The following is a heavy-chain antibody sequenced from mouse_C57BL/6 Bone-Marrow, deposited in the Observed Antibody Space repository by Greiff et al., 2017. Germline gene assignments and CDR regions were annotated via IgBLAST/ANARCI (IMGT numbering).Heavy chain of an antibody. CDR1: GYTFTSYW. D-gene: IGHD2-4*01. V-gene: IGHV1-5*01. CDR3: TRYYDYDDWYFDV. Sequence: EVQLQQSGTVLARPGASVKMSCKTSGYTFTSYWMNWVKQRPGQGLEWIGAIYPGNSDTSYNQKFKGKAKLTAVTSASTAYMELSSLTNEDSAVYYCTRYYDYDDWYFDVWGTGTTVTVSS. CDR2: IYPGNSDT. J-gene: IGHJ1*03.